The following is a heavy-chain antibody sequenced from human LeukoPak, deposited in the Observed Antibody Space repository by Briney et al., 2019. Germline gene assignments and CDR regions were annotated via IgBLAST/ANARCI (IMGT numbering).Heavy chain of an antibody. D-gene: IGHD2-15*01. Sequence: ASVKVSCKASGYTFTSYGISWVRQAPGQGLEWMGWISAYNGNTNYAQKLQGRVTMTTDTSTSTAYTELRSLRSDDTAVYYCAIQTLGYCSGGSCYNPSPFDYWGQGTLVTVSS. V-gene: IGHV1-18*01. CDR2: ISAYNGNT. J-gene: IGHJ4*02. CDR1: GYTFTSYG. CDR3: AIQTLGYCSGGSCYNPSPFDY.